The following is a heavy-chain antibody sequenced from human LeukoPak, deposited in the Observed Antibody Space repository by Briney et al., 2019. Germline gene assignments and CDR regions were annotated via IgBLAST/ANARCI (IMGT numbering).Heavy chain of an antibody. V-gene: IGHV1-3*01. CDR3: ASETTVTTSEAFDI. CDR1: GYTFTSYA. Sequence: ASVKVSCKASGYTFTSYAMHWVRQAPGQRPEWVGWINAGNGNTKYSQKFQGRVTITRDTSASTAYMELSSLRSEDTAVYYCASETTVTTSEAFDIWGQGTMVTVSS. J-gene: IGHJ3*02. CDR2: INAGNGNT. D-gene: IGHD4-17*01.